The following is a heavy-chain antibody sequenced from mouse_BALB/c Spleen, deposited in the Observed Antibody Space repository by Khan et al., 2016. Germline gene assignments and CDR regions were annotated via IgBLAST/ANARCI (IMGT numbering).Heavy chain of an antibody. J-gene: IGHJ2*01. V-gene: IGHV3-2*02. Sequence: VQLQQSGPGLVKPSQSLSLTCTVTGYSITSDYAWNWIRQFPGNILEWMGYLSYSGRTSYNPSLKSRIPLTRDTSKNQFFMPLHSVTTEDTATYYCARRDRFDYWGEGSTLTVSS. CDR2: LSYSGRT. CDR3: ARRDRFDY. CDR1: GYSITSDYA.